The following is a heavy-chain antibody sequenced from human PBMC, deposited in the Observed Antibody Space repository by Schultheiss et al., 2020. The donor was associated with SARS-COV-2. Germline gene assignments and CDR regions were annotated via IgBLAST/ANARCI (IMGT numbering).Heavy chain of an antibody. D-gene: IGHD2-2*01. CDR1: GGSISSYY. CDR2: IYYSGST. CDR3: ARGKGSKRYCSSTSCQKGGYYYYYMDV. Sequence: SQTLSLTCTVSGGSISSYYWSWIRQPPGKGLEWIGYIYYSGSTNYNPSLKSRVTISVDTSKNQFSLKLSSVTAADTAVYYCARGKGSKRYCSSTSCQKGGYYYYYMDVWGKGTTVTVSS. J-gene: IGHJ6*03. V-gene: IGHV4-59*12.